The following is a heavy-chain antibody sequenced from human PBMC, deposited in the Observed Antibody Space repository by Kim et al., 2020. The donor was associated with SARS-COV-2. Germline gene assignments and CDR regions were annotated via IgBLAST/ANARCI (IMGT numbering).Heavy chain of an antibody. J-gene: IGHJ4*02. D-gene: IGHD3-22*01. Sequence: KSRVTISVDTSKNQFSLKLSSVTAADTAVYYCARALGYDSSGYSMYYFDYWGQGTLVTVSS. CDR3: ARALGYDSSGYSMYYFDY. V-gene: IGHV4-34*01.